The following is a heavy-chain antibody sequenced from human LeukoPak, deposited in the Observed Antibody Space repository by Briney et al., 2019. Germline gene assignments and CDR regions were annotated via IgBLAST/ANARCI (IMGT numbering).Heavy chain of an antibody. D-gene: IGHD2-15*01. CDR1: GFSVSSNA. CDR3: AKTTYCTGGSCYSGLLEY. Sequence: GGSLRLSCAASGFSVSSNAVSRMRQAPGQGLEWVSVMYIDGDTDYVDAVKGRFTISRDNSKNTLFLQMNSLRAEDTAMYYCAKTTYCTGGSCYSGLLEYWGQGTLVTVSS. CDR2: MYIDGDT. V-gene: IGHV3-53*01. J-gene: IGHJ4*02.